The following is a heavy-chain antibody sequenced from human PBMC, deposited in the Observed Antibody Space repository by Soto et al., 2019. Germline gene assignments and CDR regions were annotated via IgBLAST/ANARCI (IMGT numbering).Heavy chain of an antibody. CDR2: IYSGGST. Sequence: EVQLVESGGGLVQPGGSLRLSCAASGFTVSSNHMSWVRQAPGKGLEWVSLIYSGGSTYYEDSVKGRFTFSRDNSKNTLYLQMNSLRAQDTAVYYCAGPGEQHRYWGQGILVTVSS. J-gene: IGHJ4*02. CDR1: GFTVSSNH. D-gene: IGHD3-16*01. V-gene: IGHV3-66*01. CDR3: AGPGEQHRY.